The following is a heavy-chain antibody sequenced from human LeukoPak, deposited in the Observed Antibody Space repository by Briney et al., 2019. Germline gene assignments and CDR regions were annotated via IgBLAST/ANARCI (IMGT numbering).Heavy chain of an antibody. CDR3: ARGVLGPPSYFDY. D-gene: IGHD2-8*01. CDR2: IYYSGST. J-gene: IGHJ4*02. CDR1: GGSISSGGYY. Sequence: PSETLSLTCTVSGGSISSGGYYWSWIRRPPGKGLEWIGSIYYSGSTYYNPSLKSRVTISVDTSKNQFSLKLSSVTAADTAVYYCARGVLGPPSYFDYWGQGTLVTVSS. V-gene: IGHV4-39*01.